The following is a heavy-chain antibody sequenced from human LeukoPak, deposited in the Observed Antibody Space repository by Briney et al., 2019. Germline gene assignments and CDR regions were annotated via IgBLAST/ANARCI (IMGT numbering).Heavy chain of an antibody. D-gene: IGHD5-18*01. CDR1: GFTFSSYG. CDR2: ISGSGGTT. J-gene: IGHJ3*02. Sequence: PGESLRLSCAASGFTFSSYGMSWVRQAPGKGLEWVSSISGSGGTTYYADSVKGRFTISRDNSKNTLYLQMNSLRADDTAVYSCAKDPPTVMANAFHIWGQGKMVTVS. CDR3: AKDPPTVMANAFHI. V-gene: IGHV3-23*01.